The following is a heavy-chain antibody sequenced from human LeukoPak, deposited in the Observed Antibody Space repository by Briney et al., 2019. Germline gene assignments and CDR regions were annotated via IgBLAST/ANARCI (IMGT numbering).Heavy chain of an antibody. CDR1: GFTFSDYY. D-gene: IGHD2-21*02. CDR3: ARFCGGDCYNHGVHDAFDI. CDR2: ISSSGSTI. J-gene: IGHJ3*02. Sequence: GGSLRLSCAASGFTFSDYYMSWIRQAPGKGLEWVSYISSSGSTIYYADSVKGRFTISRDNAKNSLYLQMNSLRAEDTAVYYCARFCGGDCYNHGVHDAFDIWGQGTMVTVSS. V-gene: IGHV3-11*01.